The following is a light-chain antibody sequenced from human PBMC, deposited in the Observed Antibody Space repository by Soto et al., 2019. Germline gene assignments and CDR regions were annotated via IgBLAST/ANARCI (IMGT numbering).Light chain of an antibody. V-gene: IGKV3-20*01. CDR1: QSVSNND. J-gene: IGKJ1*01. CDR3: QQYGSSGT. Sequence: EIVLTQSPGPLSLSPGERATPSCKASQSVSNNDLAWYQQKPGQAPRLLIYGASNRATGIPDRFSGSGSGTDFTLTISRLEPEDFAVYYCQQYGSSGTLGQGTKVDIK. CDR2: GAS.